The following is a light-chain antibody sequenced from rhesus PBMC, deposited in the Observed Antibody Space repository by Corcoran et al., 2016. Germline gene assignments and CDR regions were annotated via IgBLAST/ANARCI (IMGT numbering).Light chain of an antibody. Sequence: EIVMTQSPATLSLSPGERATLSCRATQSVSSRLAWYQQKPGQAPRLLIYDASRRATGNPDRWSGNGSGTEFTLTISSLEPEVIGVYYCQQDYSWPWTFGQGTKVEIK. CDR3: QQDYSWPWT. V-gene: IGKV3-42*02. CDR1: QSVSSR. CDR2: DAS. J-gene: IGKJ1*01.